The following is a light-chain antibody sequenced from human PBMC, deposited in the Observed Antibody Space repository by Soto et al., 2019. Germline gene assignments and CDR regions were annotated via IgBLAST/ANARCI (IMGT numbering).Light chain of an antibody. Sequence: EIVLTQSPGTLSLSPGERATLSCRASQSVSSSYLAWYQQKPGQAPRLLIYGAYSRATGISDRFSGSGSGTDFTLTISRLEPEDFAVYYCQQYHTSSYTFGQGTKLEIK. CDR1: QSVSSSY. CDR2: GAY. V-gene: IGKV3-20*01. CDR3: QQYHTSSYT. J-gene: IGKJ2*01.